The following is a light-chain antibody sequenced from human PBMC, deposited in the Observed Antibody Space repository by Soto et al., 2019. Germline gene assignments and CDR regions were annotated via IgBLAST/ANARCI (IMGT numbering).Light chain of an antibody. J-gene: IGKJ4*01. Sequence: EIVLTQSPLSLPVTPGEPASISCRSSRNLLHSNGYYYLDWYLQKPGQSPQLLIYLGSNRASGVPDRFSGSGSGTAFTLTISRVEAEDVGVYFCAQGLATPFTFGGATKVEIK. CDR1: RNLLHSNGYYY. CDR2: LGS. CDR3: AQGLATPFT. V-gene: IGKV2-28*01.